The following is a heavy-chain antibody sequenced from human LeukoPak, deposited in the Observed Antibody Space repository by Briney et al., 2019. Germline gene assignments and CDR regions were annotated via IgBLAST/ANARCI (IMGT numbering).Heavy chain of an antibody. CDR2: INHSGST. Sequence: SETLSLTCAVYGGSFSGYYWSWIRQPPGKGLEWIGEINHSGSTNYNPSLKSRVTISVDTSENQFSLTLSSVTAADTAVYYCARGRGAYSSSWHYRYYYYGMDVWGQGTTVTVSS. J-gene: IGHJ6*02. CDR1: GGSFSGYY. CDR3: ARGRGAYSSSWHYRYYYYGMDV. V-gene: IGHV4-34*01. D-gene: IGHD6-13*01.